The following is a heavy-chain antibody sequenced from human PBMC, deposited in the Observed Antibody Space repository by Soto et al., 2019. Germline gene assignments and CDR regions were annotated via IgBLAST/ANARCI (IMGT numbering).Heavy chain of an antibody. Sequence: QGQLEQSGAEVRRPGSSVKVSCKASGGSFSSYSISWVRQAPGHGLEWMGRIVPVLGTANSAQKFQGRVAFSADVSTATAYRELRSVRSDDTAIYFCARDSPGGGYDYGMDVWGQGPTVIVSS. V-gene: IGHV1-69*01. CDR1: GGSFSSYS. J-gene: IGHJ6*02. CDR2: IVPVLGTA. CDR3: ARDSPGGGYDYGMDV. D-gene: IGHD3-16*01.